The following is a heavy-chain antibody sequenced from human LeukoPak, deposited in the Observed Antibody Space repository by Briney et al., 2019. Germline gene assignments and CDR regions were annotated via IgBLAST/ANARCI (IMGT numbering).Heavy chain of an antibody. Sequence: PGGSLRLSCAASGFTFSSYAMSWVRQAPGKGLECISGFSGSGGSTYYADSVKGRFTISRDNSKNTLYLQMNSLRAEDTAVYYCAKYLGDQNWGQGTLVTVSS. J-gene: IGHJ4*02. CDR1: GFTFSSYA. V-gene: IGHV3-23*01. D-gene: IGHD3-9*01. CDR3: AKYLGDQN. CDR2: FSGSGGST.